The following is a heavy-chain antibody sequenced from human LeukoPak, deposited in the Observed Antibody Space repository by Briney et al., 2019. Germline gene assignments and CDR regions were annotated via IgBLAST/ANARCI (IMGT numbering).Heavy chain of an antibody. D-gene: IGHD4-17*01. CDR1: GFTFSYYY. CDR3: ARDGIHYGDYP. J-gene: IGHJ5*02. CDR2: IKEDGSEK. Sequence: PGGSLRLSCAASGFTFSYYYMSWLRQAPGKGLEWVAHIKEDGSEKYYVGFVKGRFTISRDNAKNSLYLQMNSLRAEDTAVYYCARDGIHYGDYPWGRGTVVTVSS. V-gene: IGHV3-7*01.